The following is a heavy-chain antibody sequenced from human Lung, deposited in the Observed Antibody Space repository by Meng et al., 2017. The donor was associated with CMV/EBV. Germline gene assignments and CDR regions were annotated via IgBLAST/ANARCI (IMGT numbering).Heavy chain of an antibody. CDR1: GGSISGSPW. D-gene: IGHD1-7*01. V-gene: IGHV4-4*01. CDR2: IWHGGNT. CDR3: ARGELALGFDS. Sequence: TCSVTGGSISGSPWWNWARQQPGKGLEWIGEIWHGGNTNYNVTLKSRVTLSIDKSNNQFSLKLNSVTAADTAVYFCARGELALGFDSWGQGILVTVSS. J-gene: IGHJ4*02.